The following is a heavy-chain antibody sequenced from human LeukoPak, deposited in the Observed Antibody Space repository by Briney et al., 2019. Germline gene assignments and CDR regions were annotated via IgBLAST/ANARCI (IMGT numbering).Heavy chain of an antibody. CDR1: GFTFSSYG. Sequence: GGSLRLSCAASGFTFSSYGMHWVRQAPGKGLEGVAVIWYDGSNKYYADSVKGRFTISRDNSKNTLYLQMNSLRAEDTAVYYCARDGNYDIWGGFDYWGQGTLVTVSS. J-gene: IGHJ4*02. V-gene: IGHV3-33*01. D-gene: IGHD3-9*01. CDR2: IWYDGSNK. CDR3: ARDGNYDIWGGFDY.